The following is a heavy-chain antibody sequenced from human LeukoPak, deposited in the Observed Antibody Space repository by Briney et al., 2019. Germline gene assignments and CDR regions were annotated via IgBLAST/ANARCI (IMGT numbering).Heavy chain of an antibody. V-gene: IGHV4-38-2*02. D-gene: IGHD3-22*01. CDR3: ARADTMIVVAQFDA. J-gene: IGHJ5*02. CDR1: GYSISSGYY. Sequence: SETLSLTCTVSGYSISSGYYWVWIRQPPGKGLEWIGSIYRSGSTNYNPSLKSRVTISVDTSKNQFSLKVNSVTAADTAVYYCARADTMIVVAQFDAWGQGILVTVSS. CDR2: IYRSGST.